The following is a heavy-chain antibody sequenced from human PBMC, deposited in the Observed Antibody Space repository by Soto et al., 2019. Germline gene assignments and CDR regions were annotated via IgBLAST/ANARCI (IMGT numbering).Heavy chain of an antibody. CDR3: ARRFPYSSNWDFDY. CDR1: GGFISSTNYY. V-gene: IGHV4-39*01. CDR2: ISYSGST. D-gene: IGHD6-13*01. J-gene: IGHJ4*02. Sequence: SETLSLICTISGGFISSTNYYWGWIRQSPGKGLEWVGSISYSGSTYYNPSLKSRVTISVDTSRTQFSLKLSSVTAADTAMYYCARRFPYSSNWDFDYWGQGTLVTAPQ.